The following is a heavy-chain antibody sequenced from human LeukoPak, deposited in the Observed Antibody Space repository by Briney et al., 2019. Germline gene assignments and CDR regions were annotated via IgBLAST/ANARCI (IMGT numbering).Heavy chain of an antibody. V-gene: IGHV3-72*01. CDR3: GRDSSAALFD. CDR2: TKNKAKSYTT. CDR1: LFTFSDHY. D-gene: IGHD2-21*01. Sequence: GGSLRLSCAGSLFTFSDHYMDWVRQAPGKGLEWVGRTKNKAKSYTTEYAASVRGRFTISRDDSKNSLYLQMNSLKTEGTAVYYCGRDSSAALFDWGQGTLVTVSS. J-gene: IGHJ4*02.